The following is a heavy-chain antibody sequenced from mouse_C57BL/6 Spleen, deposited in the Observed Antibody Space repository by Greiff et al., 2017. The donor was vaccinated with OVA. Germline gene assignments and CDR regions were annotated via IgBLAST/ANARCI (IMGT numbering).Heavy chain of an antibody. CDR2: IYPGDGDT. Sequence: VQLQQSGPELVKPGASVKISCKASGYAFSSSWMNWVKQRPGKGLEWIGQIYPGDGDTNYNGKFKGKATLTADKSSSTAYMQLSSLTSADSAVYFCARTGGNYPHYAMDYWGQGTSVTVSS. D-gene: IGHD2-1*01. V-gene: IGHV1-82*01. CDR1: GYAFSSSW. CDR3: ARTGGNYPHYAMDY. J-gene: IGHJ4*01.